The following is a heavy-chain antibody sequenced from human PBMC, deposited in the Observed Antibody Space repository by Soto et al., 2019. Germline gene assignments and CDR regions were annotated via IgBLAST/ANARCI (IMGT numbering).Heavy chain of an antibody. D-gene: IGHD2-8*01. CDR3: ARDPGILVYAIESNWFDP. Sequence: GGSLRLSCAASGFTFSRYWMHWVRQAPGKGLVWVSRINSDGSSTSYADSVKGRFTISRDNAKNTLYLQMNSLRTEDTAVYYSARDPGILVYAIESNWFDPWGQGTLVTVSS. CDR2: INSDGSST. CDR1: GFTFSRYW. V-gene: IGHV3-74*01. J-gene: IGHJ5*02.